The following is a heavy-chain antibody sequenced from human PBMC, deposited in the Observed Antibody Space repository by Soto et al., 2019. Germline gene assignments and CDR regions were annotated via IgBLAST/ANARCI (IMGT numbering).Heavy chain of an antibody. CDR3: ARVKIVTTNYYYYYGMDV. CDR2: IIPIFGTA. V-gene: IGHV1-69*13. CDR1: GGTFSSYA. D-gene: IGHD2-15*01. Sequence: SVKVSCKASGGTFSSYAISWVRQAPGQGLEWMGGIIPIFGTANYAQKFQGRVTITADESTSTAYMELSSLRSEDTAVYYCARVKIVTTNYYYYYGMDVWGQGTTVTVSS. J-gene: IGHJ6*02.